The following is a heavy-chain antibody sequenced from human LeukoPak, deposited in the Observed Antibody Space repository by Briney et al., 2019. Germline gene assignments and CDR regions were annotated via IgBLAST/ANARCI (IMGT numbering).Heavy chain of an antibody. D-gene: IGHD2-2*01. CDR1: GYTFTSYG. CDR2: ISAYNGNT. J-gene: IGHJ4*02. CDR3: ARDRGYCSSTSCSWPFDY. Sequence: ASVKVSCKASGYTFTSYGISWVRQAPGQGLEWMGWISAYNGNTNYAQKLQGRVTMTTDTSTSTAYMELRSLRSDDTAVYYCARDRGYCSSTSCSWPFDYWGQGTLVAVSS. V-gene: IGHV1-18*01.